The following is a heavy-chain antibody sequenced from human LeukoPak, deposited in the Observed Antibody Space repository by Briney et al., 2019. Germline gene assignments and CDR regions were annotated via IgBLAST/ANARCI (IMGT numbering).Heavy chain of an antibody. Sequence: SETLSLTCVVYGGSFSGYFWSWIRQPPGKGLEWIGEITPSGSTNYNPSLKSRVSISIDTSKKKLSLRLTSATAADSAVYYCASSFYYDSRDYWGQGTLVTVSS. J-gene: IGHJ4*02. D-gene: IGHD3-22*01. V-gene: IGHV4-34*01. CDR3: ASSFYYDSRDY. CDR2: ITPSGST. CDR1: GGSFSGYF.